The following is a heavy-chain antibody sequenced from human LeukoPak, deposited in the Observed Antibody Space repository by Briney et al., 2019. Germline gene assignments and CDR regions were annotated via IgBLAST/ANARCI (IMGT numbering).Heavy chain of an antibody. CDR3: ARVTSYCSGGSCYSLGYFQH. J-gene: IGHJ1*01. Sequence: GGSLRLSCAASGFTFSDYYMSWIRQAPGKGLEWVSYISSSASTIYYADSVKGRFTISRDNAKNSLYLQMNSLRAEDTAVYYCARVTSYCSGGSCYSLGYFQHWGQGTLVTVSS. D-gene: IGHD2-15*01. V-gene: IGHV3-11*04. CDR2: ISSSASTI. CDR1: GFTFSDYY.